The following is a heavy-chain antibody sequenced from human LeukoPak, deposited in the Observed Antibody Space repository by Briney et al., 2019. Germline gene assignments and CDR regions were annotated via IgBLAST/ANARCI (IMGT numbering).Heavy chain of an antibody. CDR2: IYYSGST. D-gene: IGHD6-6*01. V-gene: IGHV4-61*01. CDR3: ARARSSSAQMGYYYYMDV. Sequence: SETLSLTCAVSGGSISSSNWWSWIRQPPGKGLEWIGYIYYSGSTNYNPSLKSRVTISVDTSKNQFSLKLSSVTAADTAVYYCARARSSSAQMGYYYYMDVWGKGTTVTVSS. CDR1: GGSISSSNW. J-gene: IGHJ6*03.